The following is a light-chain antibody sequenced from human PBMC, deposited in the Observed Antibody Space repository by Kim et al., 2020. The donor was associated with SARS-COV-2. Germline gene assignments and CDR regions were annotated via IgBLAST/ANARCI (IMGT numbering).Light chain of an antibody. CDR2: HVN. Sequence: QSALTQPRSVSGSPGQSVTISCTGTRNDVGGYDYVSWYQQVPGKAPKLIIYHVNKRPSGVPDRFSGSKSANTASLTVSGLQPEDDGYYYCCSFAGTSTEIFGGGTRLTVL. CDR3: CSFAGTSTEI. V-gene: IGLV2-11*01. J-gene: IGLJ2*01. CDR1: RNDVGGYDY.